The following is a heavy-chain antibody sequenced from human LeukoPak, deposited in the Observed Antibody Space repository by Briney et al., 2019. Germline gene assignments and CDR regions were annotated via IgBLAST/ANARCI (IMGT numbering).Heavy chain of an antibody. J-gene: IGHJ4*02. CDR2: ISGSSSST. Sequence: GGSLRLSCAASGFTFSIYAMSWVRQAPGKGPEWVSGISGSSSSTYFSGSVKGRFTISRDNSKNTLSLQMNSLRAEDTAVYYCAKGGGIAAPGGDFDYWGQGTLVTVSS. CDR1: GFTFSIYA. D-gene: IGHD6-13*01. V-gene: IGHV3-23*01. CDR3: AKGGGIAAPGGDFDY.